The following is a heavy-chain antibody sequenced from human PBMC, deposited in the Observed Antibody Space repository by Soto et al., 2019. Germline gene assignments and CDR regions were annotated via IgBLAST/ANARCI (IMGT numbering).Heavy chain of an antibody. CDR2: IKGDGSST. V-gene: IGHV3-74*01. CDR1: GFTFSSYW. Sequence: EVQLVESGGGLVQPGGSLRLSCASSGFTFSSYWMHWVRQAPGKGLVWVSRIKGDGSSTSQAGSMEGRFTISRDNAKNTLYLQMNSLRAEDTAVYYCARGRKNIYAMDVWGQGTTVTVSS. J-gene: IGHJ6*02. CDR3: ARGRKNIYAMDV.